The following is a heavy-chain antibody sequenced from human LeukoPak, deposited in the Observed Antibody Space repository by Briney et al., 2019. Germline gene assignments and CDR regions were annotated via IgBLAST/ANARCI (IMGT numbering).Heavy chain of an antibody. Sequence: GGSLRLSCAASGFTFSSYAMSWVRQAPGKGLEWVSAISGSGGSTYYADSVKGRFTISRDNSKNTLYLQMNSLRAEDTAVYYCAKGARLPMIVVVIHGGDYWGQGTLVTVSS. D-gene: IGHD3-22*01. CDR2: ISGSGGST. V-gene: IGHV3-23*01. CDR3: AKGARLPMIVVVIHGGDY. J-gene: IGHJ4*02. CDR1: GFTFSSYA.